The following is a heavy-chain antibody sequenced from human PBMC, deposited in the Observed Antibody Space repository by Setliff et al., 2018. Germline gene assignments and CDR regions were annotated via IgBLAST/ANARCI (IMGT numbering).Heavy chain of an antibody. Sequence: PSETLSLTCTVSGGSISSYYWSWIRQPPGKGLEWIGYIYYTGKTYYNPSLKSRLEMSVDTSKREFALRLSSVTAADTAVYYCARTSTYVLGSGSYWDRWFDPWSQGTLVTVSS. CDR1: GGSISSYY. J-gene: IGHJ5*02. V-gene: IGHV4-59*01. D-gene: IGHD3-10*01. CDR3: ARTSTYVLGSGSYWDRWFDP. CDR2: IYYTGKT.